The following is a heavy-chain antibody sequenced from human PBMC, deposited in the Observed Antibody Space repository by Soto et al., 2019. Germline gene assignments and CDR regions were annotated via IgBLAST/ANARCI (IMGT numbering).Heavy chain of an antibody. J-gene: IGHJ5*01. CDR2: VSGNNGAS. D-gene: IGHD2-2*01. CDR3: VRDQKYFRVNGNWFDS. Sequence: GASVKVSCKASGYTSADFGISWVRQAPGQGLEWMGWVSGNNGASNPAPKVQGRITMTLDTSTGVSYMALRSLRSDDTAIYYCVRDQKYFRVNGNWFDSWGPGTMLTVYS. V-gene: IGHV1-18*04. CDR1: GYTSADFG.